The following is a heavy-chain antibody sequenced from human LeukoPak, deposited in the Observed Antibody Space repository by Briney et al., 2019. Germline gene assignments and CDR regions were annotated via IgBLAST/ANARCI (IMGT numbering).Heavy chain of an antibody. CDR1: GGSISSSSYY. J-gene: IGHJ4*02. CDR2: IYYSGST. Sequence: SETLSLTCTVSGGSISSSSYYWGWIRQPPGKGLEWIGSIYYSGSTYYNPSLKSRVTISVDTSKNQFSLKLSSVTAADTAVYYCASLMRGAVADYWGQGTLVTVSS. V-gene: IGHV4-39*01. CDR3: ASLMRGAVADY. D-gene: IGHD3-16*01.